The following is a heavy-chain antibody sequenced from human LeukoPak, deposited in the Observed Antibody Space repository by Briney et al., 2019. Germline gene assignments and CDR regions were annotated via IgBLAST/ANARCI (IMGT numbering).Heavy chain of an antibody. Sequence: GGSLRLSCAVSGFTFSSYAMSWVRQAPGKGLEWVSGISGSGGSTYYADSVKGRFTISRDNSKNTLFLQMNSLRAKDTAVYYCAKGRYSSSWYGGYFDYWGQGTLVTVSS. CDR1: GFTFSSYA. CDR3: AKGRYSSSWYGGYFDY. V-gene: IGHV3-23*01. CDR2: ISGSGGST. J-gene: IGHJ4*02. D-gene: IGHD6-13*01.